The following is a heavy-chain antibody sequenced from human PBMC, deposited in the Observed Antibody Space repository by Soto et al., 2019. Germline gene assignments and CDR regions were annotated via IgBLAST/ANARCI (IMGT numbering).Heavy chain of an antibody. CDR1: GFSFSVYA. Sequence: PGGSLRLSCAASGFSFSVYAISFVRQAPGKGLEWVSFISESGGGTYYADSVKGRFTVSGENSKNSLSLRINSLRDEDTAVYSCAKGSPYSSGWYSPIFDYWGQGALVTVSS. CDR3: AKGSPYSSGWYSPIFDY. CDR2: ISESGGGT. J-gene: IGHJ4*02. V-gene: IGHV3-23*01. D-gene: IGHD6-13*01.